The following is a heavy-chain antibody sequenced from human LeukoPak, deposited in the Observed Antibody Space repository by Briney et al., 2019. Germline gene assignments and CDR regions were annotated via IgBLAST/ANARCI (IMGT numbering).Heavy chain of an antibody. Sequence: SETLSLTCAVYGGSFSGYYWSWIRQPPGKGLEWIGYIYYSGSTNYNPSLKSRVTISVDTSKNQFSLKLSSVTAADTAVYYCARHHSMYYDFWSGYFDYYYYYGMDVWGQGTTVTVSS. V-gene: IGHV4-59*08. D-gene: IGHD3-3*01. CDR2: IYYSGST. CDR3: ARHHSMYYDFWSGYFDYYYYYGMDV. CDR1: GGSFSGYY. J-gene: IGHJ6*02.